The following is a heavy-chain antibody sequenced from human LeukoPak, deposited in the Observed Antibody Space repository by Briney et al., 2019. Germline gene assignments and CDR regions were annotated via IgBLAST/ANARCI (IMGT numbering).Heavy chain of an antibody. V-gene: IGHV3-9*01. D-gene: IGHD6-6*01. CDR2: ISWNSGSI. CDR3: AKERRSSFDY. Sequence: GRSLRLSCAASGFTFDDYAMHWVRQAPGKGLEWVSGISWNSGSIGYADSVTGRFTISRDNAKNSLYLQMNSLRAEDTALYYCAKERRSSFDYWGQGTLVTVSS. CDR1: GFTFDDYA. J-gene: IGHJ4*02.